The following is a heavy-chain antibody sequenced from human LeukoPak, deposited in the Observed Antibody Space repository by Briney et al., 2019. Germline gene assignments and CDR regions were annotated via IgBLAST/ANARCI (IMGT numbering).Heavy chain of an antibody. V-gene: IGHV4-59*08. CDR2: IYYSGST. D-gene: IGHD1-1*01. CDR3: AVNLTRHTFDI. Sequence: SETLSLTCTVSGGSISTYYWSWIRQSPGKGLEWIGSIYYSGSTNYNPSPKSRVTISVDTSKNQLSLELSSVTAADTAVYYCAVNLTRHTFDIWGQGTMVTVSS. CDR1: GGSISTYY. J-gene: IGHJ3*02.